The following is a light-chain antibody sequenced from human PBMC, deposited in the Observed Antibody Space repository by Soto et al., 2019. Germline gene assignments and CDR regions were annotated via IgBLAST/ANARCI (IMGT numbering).Light chain of an antibody. CDR2: GAS. CDR3: QQYNNWPLLT. CDR1: QSVSSN. V-gene: IGKV3-15*01. Sequence: EIVMTQSPATLSVSPGERATLSCRASQSVSSNLAWYQQKPGQAPRLLIYGASTRATGIPARFSGSGSGTEFTLTISSLQSEEFAGYYCQQYNNWPLLTFGQGTKVEIK. J-gene: IGKJ1*01.